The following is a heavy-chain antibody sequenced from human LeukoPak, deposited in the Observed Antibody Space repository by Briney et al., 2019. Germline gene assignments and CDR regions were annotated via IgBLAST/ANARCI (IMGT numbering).Heavy chain of an antibody. D-gene: IGHD6-13*01. CDR3: AKDWERYSSSWSY. Sequence: PGGSLRLSCAASGFTFSSYGMSWVRQAPGKGLEWVSAISGSGGSTYYADSVKGRFTISRDNSKNTLYLQMNSLRAEDTAVYYCAKDWERYSSSWSYWGQGTLVTVSS. V-gene: IGHV3-23*01. CDR1: GFTFSSYG. J-gene: IGHJ4*02. CDR2: ISGSGGST.